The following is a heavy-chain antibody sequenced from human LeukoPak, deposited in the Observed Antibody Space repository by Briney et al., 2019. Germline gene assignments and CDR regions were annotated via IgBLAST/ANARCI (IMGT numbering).Heavy chain of an antibody. CDR3: AKDVLGYGSGSYAPFDY. Sequence: GGTLRLSCVASGFTFSRYGMSWVRQAPGKGLEWVSGISWNSGSIGYADSVKGRFTISRDNAKNSLYLQMNSLRAEDTALYYCAKDVLGYGSGSYAPFDYWGQGTLVTVSS. CDR2: ISWNSGSI. V-gene: IGHV3-9*01. D-gene: IGHD3-10*01. J-gene: IGHJ4*02. CDR1: GFTFSRYG.